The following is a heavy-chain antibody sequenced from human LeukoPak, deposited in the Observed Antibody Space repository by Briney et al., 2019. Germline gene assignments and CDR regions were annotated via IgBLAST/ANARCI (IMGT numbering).Heavy chain of an antibody. CDR1: GFAFSNAW. J-gene: IGHJ4*02. V-gene: IGHV3-15*01. CDR3: TTVAVVGHEDY. CDR2: IKSKTDGGTT. D-gene: IGHD2-2*01. Sequence: GGSLRLSCAASGFAFSNAWMSWVRQAPGKGLEWVGRIKSKTDGGTTDYAAPVKGSFTISRDDSKNTLYLQMNGLKIEDTAVYYCTTVAVVGHEDYWGQGTLVTVSS.